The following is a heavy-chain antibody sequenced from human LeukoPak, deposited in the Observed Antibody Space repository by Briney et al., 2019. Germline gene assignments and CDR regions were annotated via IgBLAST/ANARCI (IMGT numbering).Heavy chain of an antibody. CDR1: GFTFSSYW. V-gene: IGHV3-7*01. Sequence: GGSLRLSCAASGFTFSSYWMSWVRQAPGKGLEWVANIKQDGSEKYYVDSVKGRFTISRDNAKNSLYLQMNSLRAEDTAVYYCAITMTSDFWSGYYFDYWGQGTLVTVSS. D-gene: IGHD3-3*01. CDR3: AITMTSDFWSGYYFDY. J-gene: IGHJ4*02. CDR2: IKQDGSEK.